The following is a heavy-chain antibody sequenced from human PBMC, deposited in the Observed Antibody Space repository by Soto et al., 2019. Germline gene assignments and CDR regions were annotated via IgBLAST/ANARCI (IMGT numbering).Heavy chain of an antibody. Sequence: GGSLRLSCAASGFTFSDYYMSWIRQAPGKGLEWVSYIGSSGSTIYYADSVKGQFTISRDNAKNSLYLQMNSLRAEDTAVYYCASLDCSSTSCYLQYHFDYWGQGTLVTVSS. CDR1: GFTFSDYY. J-gene: IGHJ4*02. V-gene: IGHV3-11*01. CDR2: IGSSGSTI. CDR3: ASLDCSSTSCYLQYHFDY. D-gene: IGHD2-2*01.